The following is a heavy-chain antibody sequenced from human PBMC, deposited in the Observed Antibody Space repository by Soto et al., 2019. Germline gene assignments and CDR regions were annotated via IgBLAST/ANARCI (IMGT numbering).Heavy chain of an antibody. CDR3: ATGWVGKSFDY. CDR1: GYTFTGYY. V-gene: IGHV1-24*01. Sequence: ASVKVSFKASGYTFTGYYMHWVRQAPGQGLEWMGWIDPDDGETIYAQKFQGRVTMTEDTSTDTAYMELSSLRSEDTAVYYCATGWVGKSFDYWGQGTLVTVSS. D-gene: IGHD2-15*01. J-gene: IGHJ4*02. CDR2: IDPDDGET.